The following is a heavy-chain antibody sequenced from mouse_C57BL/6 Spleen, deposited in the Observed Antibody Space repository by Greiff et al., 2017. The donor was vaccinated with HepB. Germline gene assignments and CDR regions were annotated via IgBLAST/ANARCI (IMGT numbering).Heavy chain of an antibody. CDR3: ASYSNYPDYFDY. J-gene: IGHJ2*01. V-gene: IGHV14-2*01. D-gene: IGHD2-5*01. Sequence: DVQLQESGAELVKPGASVKLSCTASGFNIKDYYMHWVKQRTEQGLEWIGRIDPEDGDTKYAPKFQGKATITADTSSNTAYLQLSSLTSEDTAVYYCASYSNYPDYFDYWGQGTTLTVSS. CDR1: GFNIKDYY. CDR2: IDPEDGDT.